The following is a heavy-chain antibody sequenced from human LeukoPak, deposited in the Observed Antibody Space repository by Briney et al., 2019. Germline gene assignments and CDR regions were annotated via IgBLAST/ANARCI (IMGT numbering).Heavy chain of an antibody. D-gene: IGHD3-22*01. V-gene: IGHV3-30-3*01. CDR3: ARQGPNYYESSEHYFEY. J-gene: IGHJ4*02. Sequence: PGRSLRLSCAASGFTFSNYAMHWVRQAPGKGLEWVAAISYDGSTKYYADSVKGRFIISRDNSKNTLYLQMNSLRAEDTAVYYCARQGPNYYESSEHYFEYWGQGTLVTVSS. CDR1: GFTFSNYA. CDR2: ISYDGSTK.